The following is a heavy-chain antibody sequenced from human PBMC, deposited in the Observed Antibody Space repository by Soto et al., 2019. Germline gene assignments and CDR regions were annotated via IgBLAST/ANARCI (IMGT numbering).Heavy chain of an antibody. CDR2: IYSSGST. V-gene: IGHV4-59*01. D-gene: IGHD2-15*01. Sequence: SETLSLTCSVSGGSMNTYYWSWIRQPPGKGLEWIGYIYSSGSTNYKLSLKSRVVFSVDTSKNQFSLKLSSVTAADTAVYYCARGSGNPFDYWGQGTLVTVYS. J-gene: IGHJ4*02. CDR1: GGSMNTYY. CDR3: ARGSGNPFDY.